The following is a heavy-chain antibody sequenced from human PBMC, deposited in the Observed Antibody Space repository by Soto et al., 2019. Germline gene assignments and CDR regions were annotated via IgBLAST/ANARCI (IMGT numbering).Heavy chain of an antibody. CDR1: GFTFSSYA. J-gene: IGHJ4*02. V-gene: IGHV3-23*01. D-gene: IGHD3-3*01. CDR3: AKDPYYDFWSGYWGTFDY. CDR2: ISGSGGST. Sequence: GGSLRLSCAASGFTFSSYAMSWVRQAPGKGLEWVSAISGSGGSTYYADSGKGRFTISRDNSKNTLYLQMNSLRAEDTAVYYCAKDPYYDFWSGYWGTFDYWGQGTLVTVSS.